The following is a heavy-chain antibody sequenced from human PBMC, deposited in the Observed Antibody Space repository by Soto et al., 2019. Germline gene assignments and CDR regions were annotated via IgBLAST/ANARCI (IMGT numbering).Heavy chain of an antibody. J-gene: IGHJ4*02. CDR1: GYTFTGDY. V-gene: IGHV1-2*04. Sequence: ASVKVSCKASGYTFTGDYMHWVRHAPGQGLEWMGWINPNSGGTNYAQKFQGWVAMTRDTSITTAYMELSRLKSDDTAFYYCARLAAGWRSFDYWGQGPPVTVSS. CDR3: ARLAAGWRSFDY. CDR2: INPNSGGT. D-gene: IGHD6-13*01.